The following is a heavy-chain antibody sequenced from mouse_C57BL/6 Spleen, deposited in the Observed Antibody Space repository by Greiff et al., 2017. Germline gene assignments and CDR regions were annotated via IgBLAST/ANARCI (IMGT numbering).Heavy chain of an antibody. D-gene: IGHD2-5*01. Sequence: EVMLVESGGDLVKPGGSLKLSCAASGFTFSSYGMSWVRQTPDKRLEWVATISSGGSYTYYPDSVKGRFTISRDNAKNTLYLQMSSLKSEDTAMYYCARQHSNYDYWGQGTTLTVSS. CDR1: GFTFSSYG. CDR3: ARQHSNYDY. CDR2: ISSGGSYT. J-gene: IGHJ2*01. V-gene: IGHV5-6*01.